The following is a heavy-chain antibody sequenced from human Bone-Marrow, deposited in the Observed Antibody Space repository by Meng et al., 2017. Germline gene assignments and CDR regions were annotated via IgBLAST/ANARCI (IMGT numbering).Heavy chain of an antibody. V-gene: IGHV1-46*01. CDR1: GYTFTSYY. J-gene: IGHJ6*02. Sequence: ASVKVSCKASGYTFTSYYMHWVRQAPGQGLEWMGIINPSGGSTSYAQKFQGRVTMTRDTSTSTVYMELSSLRSEDTTVYYCARDSPFYYYGMDVWGQGTTVTVSS. CDR3: ARDSPFYYYGMDV. CDR2: INPSGGST.